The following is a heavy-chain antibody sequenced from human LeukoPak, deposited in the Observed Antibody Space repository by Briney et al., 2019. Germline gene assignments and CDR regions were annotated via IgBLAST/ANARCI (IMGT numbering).Heavy chain of an antibody. V-gene: IGHV3-21*01. CDR2: ISSSSNYI. CDR3: ARDEACSSTSCYWSHSDY. J-gene: IGHJ4*02. CDR1: RVTSRSYN. Sequence: GSLRLSSAPSRVTSRSYNMNWVRQAPGKGLEWVSSISSSSNYIYYADSLKGRFTISRDNAQNSLYLQMNSLRAEDTAVYYCARDEACSSTSCYWSHSDYWGQGTLVTVSS. D-gene: IGHD2-2*01.